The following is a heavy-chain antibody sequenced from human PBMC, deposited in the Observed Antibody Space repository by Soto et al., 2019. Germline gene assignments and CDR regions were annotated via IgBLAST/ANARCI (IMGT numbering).Heavy chain of an antibody. CDR1: GGSISSGGYY. J-gene: IGHJ6*01. Sequence: QVQLQESGPGLVKPSQTLSLTCTVSGGSISSGGYYWSWIRQHPGKGLEWIGYIYYSGSTYYNPSLTRRVSISVDTSNNQYPLKRGSVPAADRAVYYGPGGDWGSRLGDFWGPGTTVTVSS. CDR3: PGGDWGSRLGDF. CDR2: IYYSGST. V-gene: IGHV4-31*03. D-gene: IGHD3-16*01.